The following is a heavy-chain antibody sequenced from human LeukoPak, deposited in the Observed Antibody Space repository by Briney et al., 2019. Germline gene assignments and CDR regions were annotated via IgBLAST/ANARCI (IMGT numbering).Heavy chain of an antibody. Sequence: PSETLSLTCTVSGGSISSYYWSWIRQPPGKGLEWIGYIYYSGSTNYNPSLKSRVTISVDTSKNQFSLKLSSVTAADTAVYYCARVGVTAVAGEDYYYYYYMDVWGKGTTVTVSS. CDR1: GGSISSYY. CDR3: ARVGVTAVAGEDYYYYYYMDV. D-gene: IGHD6-19*01. J-gene: IGHJ6*03. CDR2: IYYSGST. V-gene: IGHV4-59*01.